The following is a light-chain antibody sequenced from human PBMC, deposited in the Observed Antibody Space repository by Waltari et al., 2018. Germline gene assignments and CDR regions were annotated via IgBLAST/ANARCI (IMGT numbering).Light chain of an antibody. CDR1: QAISTF. CDR3: QQLNSFPVT. V-gene: IGKV1-9*01. Sequence: TCRARQAISTFVAWYQQKPGKAPKLLIYGASTLQSGVPSRFSGSGSGTDFTLTISSLQPEDFATYYCQQLNSFPVTFGGGTKVEV. CDR2: GAS. J-gene: IGKJ4*01.